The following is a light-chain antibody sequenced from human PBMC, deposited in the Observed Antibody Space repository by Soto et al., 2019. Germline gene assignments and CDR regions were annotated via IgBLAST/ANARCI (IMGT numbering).Light chain of an antibody. V-gene: IGLV4-69*01. J-gene: IGLJ3*02. CDR2: LNSDGSH. CDR1: SGHSSYA. CDR3: QTWGTGIWV. Sequence: QAVATQSPSASASLGASVKLTCTLSSGHSSYAIAWHQQQPEKGPRYLMKLNSDGSHSKGDGIPDRFSGSSSGAERYLTISSLQSEDEADYYCQTWGTGIWVFGGGTKVTVL.